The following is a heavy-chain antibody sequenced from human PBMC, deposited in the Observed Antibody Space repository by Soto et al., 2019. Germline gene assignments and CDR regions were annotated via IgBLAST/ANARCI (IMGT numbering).Heavy chain of an antibody. D-gene: IGHD1-26*01. CDR3: ATETPATVDYCIDF. CDR1: TFSFSNAW. J-gene: IGHJ6*02. Sequence: GSLRLSCTASTFSFSNAWMNWVRQAPGKGLEWVGRIKRKIDGETTDYAAPVKGRFTISRDDSINMVYLQMYSLKTDDTAVYYCATETPATVDYCIDFWGQGTTVTVSS. CDR2: IKRKIDGETT. V-gene: IGHV3-15*07.